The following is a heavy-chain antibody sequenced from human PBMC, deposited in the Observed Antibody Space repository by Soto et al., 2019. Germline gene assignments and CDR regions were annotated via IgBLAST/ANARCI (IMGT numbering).Heavy chain of an antibody. Sequence: PGGSLRLSCAASGFTFSSYSMNWVRQAPGKGLEWVAVISYDGSNKYYADSVKGRFTISRDNSKNTLYLQMNSLRAEDTAVYYCAKDIIPRGSYLIRGGYFDYWGQGTLVTVSS. D-gene: IGHD1-26*01. CDR3: AKDIIPRGSYLIRGGYFDY. J-gene: IGHJ4*02. CDR2: ISYDGSNK. V-gene: IGHV3-30*18. CDR1: GFTFSSYS.